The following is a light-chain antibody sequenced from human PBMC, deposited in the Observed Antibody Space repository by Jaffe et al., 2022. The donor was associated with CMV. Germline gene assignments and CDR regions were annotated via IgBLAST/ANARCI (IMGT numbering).Light chain of an antibody. V-gene: IGKV3-20*01. Sequence: DIVLTQSPGILSLSPGEGATLSCRASQSVSSNLAWYQQKPGQAPRLLIYGASSRATGIPGRFSGSGSGTDFTLTISRLEPEDFAVYYCQQYGTSPPVTFGQGTRLEI. CDR1: QSVSSN. CDR2: GAS. CDR3: QQYGTSPPVT. J-gene: IGKJ5*01.